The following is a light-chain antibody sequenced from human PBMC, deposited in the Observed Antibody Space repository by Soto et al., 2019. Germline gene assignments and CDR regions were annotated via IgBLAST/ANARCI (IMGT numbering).Light chain of an antibody. V-gene: IGKV1-39*01. CDR1: QSISNY. CDR3: QQSYNAPRT. Sequence: DIQMTQSPSSLSASVGDGVTITCRASQSISNYLSWYQQKPGKAPKLLIYDSSTLRSGVPSRFSGSGSGTDFTLTISSLQPEDFATYYCQQSYNAPRTFGHGTKVEIE. CDR2: DSS. J-gene: IGKJ2*01.